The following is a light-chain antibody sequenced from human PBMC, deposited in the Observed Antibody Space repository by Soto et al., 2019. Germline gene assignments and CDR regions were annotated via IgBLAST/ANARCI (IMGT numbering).Light chain of an antibody. Sequence: DIPMTQSPSSLSASVGDRVTITCRASQSISRWLAWYQEKPGKAPKVLIYDASNLESGVPSRFSGSGSGTEFTLTISRLQPDDFATYYFQQYSSYWTFGQGTKVEI. CDR2: DAS. V-gene: IGKV1-5*01. CDR1: QSISRW. J-gene: IGKJ1*01. CDR3: QQYSSYWT.